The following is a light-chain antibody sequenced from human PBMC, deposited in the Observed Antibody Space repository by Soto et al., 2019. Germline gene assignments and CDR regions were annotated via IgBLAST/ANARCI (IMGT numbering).Light chain of an antibody. J-gene: IGLJ1*01. CDR1: SSDVGGYNY. CDR2: DVS. Sequence: QSVLTQPASVSGSPGQSITISCTGTSSDVGGYNYVSWYQQHPGKAPKLMIYDVSNRPSGVSNRFSVSKSGNTASLTISGLQAEDDADYYCSSYTSSSTYVFGNGTKLIVL. V-gene: IGLV2-14*01. CDR3: SSYTSSSTYV.